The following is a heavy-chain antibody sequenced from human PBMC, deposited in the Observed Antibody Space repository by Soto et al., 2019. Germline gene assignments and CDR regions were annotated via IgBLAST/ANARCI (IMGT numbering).Heavy chain of an antibody. Sequence: QVQLVQSGVEVKKAGASVKVSCKASGYTFSSYGISWARQAPGQGLEWMGWISDYNGNTHYAEKFQSRLSMTTDTSSRTAYIEVRGLRSDDTAVYFCTREGYYSGAGTYSPPRYDGMDLWGQGTTVTVAS. CDR1: GYTFSSYG. D-gene: IGHD3-10*01. CDR2: ISDYNGNT. J-gene: IGHJ6*01. CDR3: TREGYYSGAGTYSPPRYDGMDL. V-gene: IGHV1-18*01.